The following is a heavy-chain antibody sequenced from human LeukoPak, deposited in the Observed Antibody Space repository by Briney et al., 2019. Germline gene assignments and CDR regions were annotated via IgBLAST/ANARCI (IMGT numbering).Heavy chain of an antibody. Sequence: PGGSLRLSCAASGFTFSSYEMNWVRQAPGKGLEWVSYISSSGSTIYYADSVKGRFTISRDNAKNSLYLQMNSLRAEDTAVYYCARDQYSSSWYGRDYWGQGTLVTVSS. V-gene: IGHV3-48*03. CDR3: ARDQYSSSWYGRDY. J-gene: IGHJ4*02. D-gene: IGHD6-13*01. CDR1: GFTFSSYE. CDR2: ISSSGSTI.